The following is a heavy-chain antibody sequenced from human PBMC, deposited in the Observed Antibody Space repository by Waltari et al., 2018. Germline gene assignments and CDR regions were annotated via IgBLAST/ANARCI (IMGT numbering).Heavy chain of an antibody. CDR1: GFTVSSNY. D-gene: IGHD3-3*01. CDR2: IYSGGST. J-gene: IGHJ3*02. Sequence: EVQLVETGGGLIQPGGSLRLSCAASGFTVSSNYMSWVRQAPGKGLEWVSVIYSGGSTSYADSVKGRFTISRDNSKNTLYLQMNSLRAEDTAVYYCARVRFLEGWEDAFDIWGQGTMVTVSS. V-gene: IGHV3-53*02. CDR3: ARVRFLEGWEDAFDI.